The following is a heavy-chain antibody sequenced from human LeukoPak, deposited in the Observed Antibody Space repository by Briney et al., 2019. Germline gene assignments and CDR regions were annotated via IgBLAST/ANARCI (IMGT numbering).Heavy chain of an antibody. J-gene: IGHJ4*02. CDR1: GDSITSSAHY. Sequence: SETLSLTCTVSGDSITSSAHYWGWIRQPPGKGLEWIGSIYYSGNTYCNPSLKSRVTMSVDTSKNQFSLKLSSVTAADTAVYYCARDGKGSGGSHDWYYFDYWGQGTLVTVSS. CDR3: ARDGKGSGGSHDWYYFDY. CDR2: IYYSGNT. V-gene: IGHV4-39*07. D-gene: IGHD2-15*01.